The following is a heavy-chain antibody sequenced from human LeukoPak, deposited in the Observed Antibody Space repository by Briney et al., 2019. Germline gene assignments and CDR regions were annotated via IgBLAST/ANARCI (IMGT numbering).Heavy chain of an antibody. Sequence: SETLSLTCTVSGGSISSYYWSWIRQPPGKGLEWIGYIYYSGSTNYNPSLKSRVTISVDTSKIQFSLKLSSVTAADTAVYYCASLYDSSGLDYWGQGTLVTVSS. CDR3: ASLYDSSGLDY. CDR2: IYYSGST. CDR1: GGSISSYY. V-gene: IGHV4-59*01. J-gene: IGHJ4*02. D-gene: IGHD3-22*01.